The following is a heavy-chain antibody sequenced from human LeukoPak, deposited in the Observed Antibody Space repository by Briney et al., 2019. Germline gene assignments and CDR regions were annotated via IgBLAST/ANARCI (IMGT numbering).Heavy chain of an antibody. V-gene: IGHV3-21*05. Sequence: GGSLRLSCAASGFTFSIYGMNWVRQAPGKGLEWVSYISSSSSYIYYADSVKGRFTISRDDAKNSLYLQMNSLRAEDTAVYYCARKGAGYSGYGIDYWGQGTLVTVSS. CDR2: ISSSSSYI. CDR1: GFTFSIYG. CDR3: ARKGAGYSGYGIDY. J-gene: IGHJ4*02. D-gene: IGHD5-12*01.